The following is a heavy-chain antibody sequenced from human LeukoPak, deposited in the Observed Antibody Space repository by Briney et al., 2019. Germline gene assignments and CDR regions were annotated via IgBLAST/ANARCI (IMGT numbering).Heavy chain of an antibody. J-gene: IGHJ4*02. CDR3: ARGALWFGELYY. V-gene: IGHV6-1*01. CDR1: GDSVSSNSVT. CDR2: TYYRSTWYN. D-gene: IGHD3-10*01. Sequence: SQTLSLTCAISGDSVSSNSVTWNWIRQSPSRGLEWLGRTYYRSTWYNDYAVSVRGRITVNPDTSKNQFSLKLSSVTAADTAVYYCARGALWFGELYYWGQGTLVTVSS.